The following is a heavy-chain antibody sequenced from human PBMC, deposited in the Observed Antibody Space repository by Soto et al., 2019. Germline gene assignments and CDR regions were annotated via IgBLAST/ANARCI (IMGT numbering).Heavy chain of an antibody. V-gene: IGHV2-5*02. D-gene: IGHD2-21*01. CDR1: GFSLRSSGVG. Sequence: QIALRESGLTLVKPTQSLTLTCSFSGFSLRSSGVGVGWIRQPPGKALEWLALIHWDDEKNYSPSLRTRLTITEHTSKHQAVLTMTNMDPVDTATYDCAHRIKVIGQWFFDIWGRGTLVTVSS. J-gene: IGHJ2*01. CDR2: IHWDDEK. CDR3: AHRIKVIGQWFFDI.